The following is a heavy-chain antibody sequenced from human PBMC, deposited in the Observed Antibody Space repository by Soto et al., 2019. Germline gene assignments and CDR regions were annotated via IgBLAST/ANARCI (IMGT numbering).Heavy chain of an antibody. Sequence: GESLKISCHGSGYSFTSYWIGLVRQMPGKGLEWMGIIYPGDSDTRYSPSFQGQVTISADKSISTAYLQWSSLKASDTAMYYCARSIAVAGTPFDYWGQGTLVTVSS. CDR3: ARSIAVAGTPFDY. D-gene: IGHD6-19*01. V-gene: IGHV5-51*01. CDR1: GYSFTSYW. J-gene: IGHJ4*02. CDR2: IYPGDSDT.